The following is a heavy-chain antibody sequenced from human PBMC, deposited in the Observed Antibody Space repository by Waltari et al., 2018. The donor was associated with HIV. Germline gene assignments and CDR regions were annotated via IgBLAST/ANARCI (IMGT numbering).Heavy chain of an antibody. J-gene: IGHJ4*02. Sequence: VQLQESGPGLVKPSETLSLTCTVSGGSISSYYWSWIRQPPGKGLEWIGYIYYSGSTNYNPSLKSRVTISVDTSKNQFSLKLSSVTAADTAVYYCARGAERWLQLYYFDYWGQGTLVTVSS. V-gene: IGHV4-59*01. CDR1: GGSISSYY. CDR3: ARGAERWLQLYYFDY. CDR2: IYYSGST. D-gene: IGHD5-12*01.